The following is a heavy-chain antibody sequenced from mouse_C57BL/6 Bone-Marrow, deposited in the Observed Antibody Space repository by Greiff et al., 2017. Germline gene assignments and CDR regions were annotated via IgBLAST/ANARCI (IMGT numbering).Heavy chain of an antibody. CDR1: GYTFTSYT. J-gene: IGHJ4*01. D-gene: IGHD1-1*01. CDR3: ARRDFRVVDYAMDY. CDR2: INPSSGYT. Sequence: QVQLQQSGAELARPGASVKMSCKASGYTFTSYTMHWVKQRPGQGLEWIGYINPSSGYTKYNQKFKDKATLTADKSSSTAYMQLSSLTSEDSAVYYCARRDFRVVDYAMDYWGQGTSVTVSS. V-gene: IGHV1-4*01.